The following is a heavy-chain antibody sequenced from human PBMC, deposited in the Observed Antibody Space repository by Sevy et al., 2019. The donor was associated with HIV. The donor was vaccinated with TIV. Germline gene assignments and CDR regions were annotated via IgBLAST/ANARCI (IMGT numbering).Heavy chain of an antibody. Sequence: SETLSLTCTVSGGSISSGGHYWSWVRQHPGKGLEWIGYIYNSGTTYYNPSLKSRVTISGDTSKNQFSLKLSSVTAADTAVYYCARGVTMVRGVIITLNWFDPGAREPWSPSPQ. CDR1: GGSISSGGHY. V-gene: IGHV4-31*03. CDR3: ARGVTMVRGVIITLNWFDP. J-gene: IGHJ5*02. CDR2: IYNSGTT. D-gene: IGHD3-10*01.